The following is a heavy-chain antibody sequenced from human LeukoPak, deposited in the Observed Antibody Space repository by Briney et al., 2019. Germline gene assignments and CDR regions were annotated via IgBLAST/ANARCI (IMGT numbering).Heavy chain of an antibody. CDR1: GFTFDDYA. D-gene: IGHD4-23*01. V-gene: IGHV3-9*01. Sequence: GGSLRLSCAASGFTFDDYAMHWVRQAPGKGLEWVSGISWNSGSIGYADSVKGRFTISRDNAKNSLYLQMNSLRAEDTALYYCAKDGLLYGGYFDYWGQGTLVTVSS. CDR3: AKDGLLYGGYFDY. CDR2: ISWNSGSI. J-gene: IGHJ4*02.